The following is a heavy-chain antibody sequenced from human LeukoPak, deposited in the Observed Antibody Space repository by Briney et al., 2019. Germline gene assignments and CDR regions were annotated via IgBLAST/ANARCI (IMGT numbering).Heavy chain of an antibody. CDR3: ASSDYVYAFDI. CDR2: IYYSGST. J-gene: IGHJ3*02. D-gene: IGHD5-12*01. CDR1: GGSISSSSDY. Sequence: DSQSLTCTLSGGSISSSSDYWGWIRQPRGKGLEWIGSIYYSGSTYYNPPLKSRVAKSVDTSKNPYSLKLSSVTAADTAVYYCASSDYVYAFDIWGQGTMVTVSS. V-gene: IGHV4-39*01.